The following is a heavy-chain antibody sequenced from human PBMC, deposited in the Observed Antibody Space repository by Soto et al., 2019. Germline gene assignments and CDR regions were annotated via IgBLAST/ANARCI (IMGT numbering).Heavy chain of an antibody. J-gene: IGHJ6*02. V-gene: IGHV5-51*01. D-gene: IGHD6-19*01. CDR3: ARHSGYSSGWKYNYYGMDV. CDR1: GYSFTTYW. Sequence: PRESLKISCKGVGYSFTTYWIEWVRQMPGKGLELMGIIYPGDSDTRYRPSFQGQVTISADKSIGTAYLQWDSLKASDTAMYYCARHSGYSSGWKYNYYGMDVWGQGTTVTVSS. CDR2: IYPGDSDT.